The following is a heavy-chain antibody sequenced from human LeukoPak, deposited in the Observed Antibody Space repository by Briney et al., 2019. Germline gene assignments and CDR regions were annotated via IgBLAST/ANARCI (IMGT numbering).Heavy chain of an antibody. CDR1: GFTFGSYG. J-gene: IGHJ4*02. D-gene: IGHD2-2*01. V-gene: IGHV3-30*18. CDR2: ISYDGSNK. Sequence: PGRSLRLSCAASGFTFGSYGMHWVRQAPGKGLEWVAVISYDGSNKYYADSVKGRFTISRDNSKNTLYLQMNSLRAEDTAVYYCAKSAGTSSVRGYFDYWGQGTLVTVSS. CDR3: AKSAGTSSVRGYFDY.